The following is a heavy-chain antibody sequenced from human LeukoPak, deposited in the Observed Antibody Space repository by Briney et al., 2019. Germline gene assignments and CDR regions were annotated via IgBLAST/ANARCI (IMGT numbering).Heavy chain of an antibody. Sequence: ASVKVSCKASGYTFTGYYMHWVRQAPGQGLEWMGWINPNSGGTNYAQKFQGRVTMTRDTSISTAYMELSRLRSDDTAVYYCATLLGWLQSNYYGMDVWGQGTTVTVSS. D-gene: IGHD5-24*01. V-gene: IGHV1-2*02. CDR3: ATLLGWLQSNYYGMDV. CDR1: GYTFTGYY. J-gene: IGHJ6*02. CDR2: INPNSGGT.